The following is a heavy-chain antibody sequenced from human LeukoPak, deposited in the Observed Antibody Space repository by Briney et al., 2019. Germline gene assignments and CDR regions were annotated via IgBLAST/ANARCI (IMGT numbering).Heavy chain of an antibody. CDR1: GGSISSYY. D-gene: IGHD5-18*01. V-gene: IGHV4-59*08. J-gene: IGHJ6*03. CDR3: ARQVSMGYSYGYYYYYYMDV. CDR2: IYYSGST. Sequence: SETLSLTCTVSGGSISSYYWSWIRQPPGKGLEWIGYIYYSGSTNYNPSLKSRVTISVDTSKNQFSLKLSSVTAADTAVYYCARQVSMGYSYGYYYYYYMDVWGKGTTVTVSS.